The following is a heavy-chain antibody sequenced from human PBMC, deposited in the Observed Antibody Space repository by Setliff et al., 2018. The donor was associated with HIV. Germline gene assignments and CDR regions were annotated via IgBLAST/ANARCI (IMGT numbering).Heavy chain of an antibody. CDR1: DFDFSSYS. D-gene: IGHD3-3*02. Sequence: GGSLRLSCAASDFDFSSYSMTWVRQAPGKGLEWVASISLGGSFMYYGDSVQGRFTISRDNAKNSLYLQMDSLRVEDTTVYYCTRKLAPGHGMDVWGQGTTVTVSS. J-gene: IGHJ6*02. V-gene: IGHV3-21*01. CDR2: ISLGGSFM. CDR3: TRKLAPGHGMDV.